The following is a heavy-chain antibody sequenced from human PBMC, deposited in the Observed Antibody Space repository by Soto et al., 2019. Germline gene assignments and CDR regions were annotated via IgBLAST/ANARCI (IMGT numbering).Heavy chain of an antibody. J-gene: IGHJ6*02. V-gene: IGHV3-11*06. CDR3: ARDRGGYGPPDV. CDR1: GFSFSDSY. CDR2: ISGSSGYT. D-gene: IGHD3-10*01. Sequence: QVQLVESGGGLVKPGGSLRLSCAASGFSFSDSYMSWVRQAPGKGLEWVAYISGSSGYTGYADSVKGRFTISRDNAKNQLYLQMNSLRVEDTAVYYCARDRGGYGPPDVWGQGTTVTVSS.